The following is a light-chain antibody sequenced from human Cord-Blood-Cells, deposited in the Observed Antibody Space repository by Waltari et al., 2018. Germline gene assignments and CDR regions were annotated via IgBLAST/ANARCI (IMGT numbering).Light chain of an antibody. V-gene: IGKV1-5*03. Sequence: DIQITQSPSTLPASVGDRATITCRASQSISSWLAWYQQKPGKAPKRPIYKASSLESGVPARFSGSGSGTEFTLTISSLQPDDFATYYFQQYNSYSRTFGQGTKVEIK. CDR1: QSISSW. CDR3: QQYNSYSRT. J-gene: IGKJ1*01. CDR2: KAS.